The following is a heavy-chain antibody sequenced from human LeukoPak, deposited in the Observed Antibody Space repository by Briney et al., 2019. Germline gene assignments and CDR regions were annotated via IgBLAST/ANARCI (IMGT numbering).Heavy chain of an antibody. V-gene: IGHV3-20*04. CDR1: GFTFSSYG. D-gene: IGHD6-19*01. CDR3: ARDQGAVAANNWFAP. CDR2: INWNGGST. J-gene: IGHJ5*02. Sequence: GGTLRLSCAASGFTFSSYGMSWVRQAPGKGLEWVSGINWNGGSTGYADSVKGRFTISRDNAKNSLYLQMNSLRAEDTALYYFARDQGAVAANNWFAPGGRGPLVTVPS.